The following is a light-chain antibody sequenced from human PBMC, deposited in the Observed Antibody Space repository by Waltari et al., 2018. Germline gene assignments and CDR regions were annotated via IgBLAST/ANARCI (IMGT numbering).Light chain of an antibody. J-gene: IGKJ1*01. Sequence: DVQMTLSPSTLSASLGDTVTITCRASQTINNWLAWYQLKPGQAPKLLIYDVSSLESGVPSRFSGSGSETEFTLSITSLQPDDSATYYCHQYNTFSGSFGQGTKVEVK. V-gene: IGKV1-5*03. CDR2: DVS. CDR3: HQYNTFSGS. CDR1: QTINNW.